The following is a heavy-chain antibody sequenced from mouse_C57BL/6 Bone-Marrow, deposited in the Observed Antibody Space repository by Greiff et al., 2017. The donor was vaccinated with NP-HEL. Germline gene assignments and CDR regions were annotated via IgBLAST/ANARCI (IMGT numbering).Heavy chain of an antibody. CDR2: IDPSDSYT. V-gene: IGHV1-69*01. CDR1: GYTFTSYW. Sequence: QVQLKQPGAELVMPGASVKLSCKASGYTFTSYWMHWVKQRPGQGLEWIGEIDPSDSYTNYNQKFKGKSTLTVDKSSSTAYMQLSSLTSEDSAVYYCASSTVEGWYFDVWGTGTTVTVSS. J-gene: IGHJ1*03. D-gene: IGHD1-1*01. CDR3: ASSTVEGWYFDV.